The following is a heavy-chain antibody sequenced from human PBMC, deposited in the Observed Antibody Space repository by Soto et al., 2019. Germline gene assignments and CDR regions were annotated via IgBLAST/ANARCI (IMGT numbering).Heavy chain of an antibody. V-gene: IGHV4-4*02. CDR2: IYHSGST. CDR1: GGSISSSNW. Sequence: QVQLQESGPGLVKPSGTLSLTCAVSGGSISSSNWWGWVPQPPGKGLGWIGEIYHSGSTNYNPSLKSRVTISVDKSKNQFSLKLSSVTAADTAVYYCATRITGYYYYYGMDVWGQGTTVTVSS. D-gene: IGHD2-8*02. J-gene: IGHJ6*02. CDR3: ATRITGYYYYYGMDV.